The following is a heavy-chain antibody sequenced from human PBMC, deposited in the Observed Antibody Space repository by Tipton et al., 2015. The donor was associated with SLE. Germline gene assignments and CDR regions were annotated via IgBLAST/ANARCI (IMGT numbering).Heavy chain of an antibody. CDR1: GGSISSYY. Sequence: TLSLTSPVSGGSISSYYWSWIRQPPGKGLEWIGYIYYSGSTNYNPSLKSRVTISLDTSKNQFSLKLSSVTAADTAVYCCARRADAFDIWGQGTMVTVSS. CDR3: ARRADAFDI. V-gene: IGHV4-59*01. J-gene: IGHJ3*02. CDR2: IYYSGST.